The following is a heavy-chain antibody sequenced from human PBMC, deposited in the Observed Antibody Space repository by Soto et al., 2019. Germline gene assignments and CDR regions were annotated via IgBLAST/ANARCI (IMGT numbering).Heavy chain of an antibody. J-gene: IGHJ4*02. CDR1: GGSISVYY. CDR2: IYDNGSP. V-gene: IGHV4-59*01. CDR3: ARGVGSSPPRY. Sequence: LSLTCIISGGSISVYYWSWIRQSPGQGLEWIGYIYDNGSPYYNPSLKSRVIISADTSKNQISLKLTSATAADTAVYYCARGVGSSPPRYWGRGTLVTVSS. D-gene: IGHD1-26*01.